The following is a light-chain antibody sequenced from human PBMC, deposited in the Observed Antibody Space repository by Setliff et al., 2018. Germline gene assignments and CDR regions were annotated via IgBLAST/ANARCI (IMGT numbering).Light chain of an antibody. CDR1: IGDVGAYDF. Sequence: QSVLAQPASVSGSPGQSITISCSGTIGDVGAYDFVSWYQHHPGKAPKLVIYEVTNRPSGISNRFSGSKSGNSASLIISGLQAEDEADYYCSAYTSSSTDVVGTGTKVTVL. CDR3: SAYTSSSTDV. CDR2: EVT. J-gene: IGLJ1*01. V-gene: IGLV2-14*01.